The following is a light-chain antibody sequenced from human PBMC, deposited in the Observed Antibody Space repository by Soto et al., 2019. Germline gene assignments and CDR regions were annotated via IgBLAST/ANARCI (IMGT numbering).Light chain of an antibody. CDR1: QDINKN. J-gene: IGKJ5*01. Sequence: DIEMTQSPSSLSASVGDRVTVTCQASQDINKNLIWYQQKPGKAPKLLIYAASDLQTGVPSRFSGSGSGTGFTFTISSLQPEDFATYYCQQYESLPLTFGQGTRVEIK. CDR3: QQYESLPLT. CDR2: AAS. V-gene: IGKV1-33*01.